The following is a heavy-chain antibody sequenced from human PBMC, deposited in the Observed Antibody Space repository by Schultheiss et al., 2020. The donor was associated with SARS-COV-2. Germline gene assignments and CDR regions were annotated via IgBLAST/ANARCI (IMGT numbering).Heavy chain of an antibody. CDR3: AGSYYDFWSGYSN. CDR1: GFTFSRYS. Sequence: GGSLRLSCAASGFTFSRYSMKWVRQAPGKGLEWVSAISGSGGSTYYADSVKGRFTISRDNAKNSLYLQMNSLRAEDTAVYYCAGSYYDFWSGYSNWGQGTLVTVSS. CDR2: ISGSGGST. V-gene: IGHV3-21*01. J-gene: IGHJ4*02. D-gene: IGHD3-3*01.